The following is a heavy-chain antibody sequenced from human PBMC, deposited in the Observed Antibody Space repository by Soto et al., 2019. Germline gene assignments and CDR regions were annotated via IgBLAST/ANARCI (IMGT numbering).Heavy chain of an antibody. Sequence: QVQLVESGGGVVQPGRSLRLSCAASGFTFSSYGMHWVRQAPGKGLEWVAVIWYDGSNKYYADSVKGRFTISRDNSKNTLYLQMNSLRAEDTAVYYCAVGLYSSGWPDYWGQGTLVTVSS. V-gene: IGHV3-33*01. J-gene: IGHJ4*02. CDR1: GFTFSSYG. CDR2: IWYDGSNK. D-gene: IGHD6-19*01. CDR3: AVGLYSSGWPDY.